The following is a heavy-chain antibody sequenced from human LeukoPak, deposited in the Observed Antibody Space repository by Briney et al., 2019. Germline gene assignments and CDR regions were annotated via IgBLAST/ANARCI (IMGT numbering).Heavy chain of an antibody. Sequence: PSETLSLTCTVSGVSISSGGYYWSWIRQHPGKGLEWIGYIYYSGSTYYNPSLKSRVTISVDTSKNQFSLKLSSVTAADTAVYYCARVYGSGSYYLDYWGQGTLVTVSS. CDR1: GVSISSGGYY. CDR2: IYYSGST. CDR3: ARVYGSGSYYLDY. D-gene: IGHD3-10*01. V-gene: IGHV4-31*03. J-gene: IGHJ4*02.